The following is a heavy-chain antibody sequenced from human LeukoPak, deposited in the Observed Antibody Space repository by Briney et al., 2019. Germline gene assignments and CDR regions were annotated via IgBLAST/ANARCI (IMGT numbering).Heavy chain of an antibody. D-gene: IGHD2-15*01. CDR1: GFTFSSNA. J-gene: IGHJ4*02. Sequence: AGSLRLSCAASGFTFSSNAMSWVRQAPGKGLEWVSAISGSGGSTYYADSVKGRFTISRDNSKNTLYLQMNSLRAEDTAVYYCAKVFRVVVAATGDFDYWGQGTLVTVSS. CDR2: ISGSGGST. V-gene: IGHV3-23*01. CDR3: AKVFRVVVAATGDFDY.